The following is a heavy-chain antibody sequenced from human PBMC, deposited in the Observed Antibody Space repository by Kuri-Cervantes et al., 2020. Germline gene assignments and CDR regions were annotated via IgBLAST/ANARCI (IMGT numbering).Heavy chain of an antibody. CDR2: IYSGGST. J-gene: IGHJ6*02. D-gene: IGHD3-3*01. V-gene: IGHV3-53*01. CDR3: ARDGTAYYDFWSGYYNYYYGMDV. Sequence: GESLKISCAASGFTVSSNYMSWVRQAPGKGLEWVSVIYSGGSTYYADSVKGRFTISRDNSKNTLYLQMNSLRAEDTAVYYCARDGTAYYDFWSGYYNYYYGMDVWGQGTTVTVSS. CDR1: GFTVSSNY.